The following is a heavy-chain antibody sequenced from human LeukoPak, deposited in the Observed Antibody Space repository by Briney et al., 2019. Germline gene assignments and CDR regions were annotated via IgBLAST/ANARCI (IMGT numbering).Heavy chain of an antibody. Sequence: PGGPLRLSCAASGFTFSSYSMNWVRQAPGKGLEWVSHISSSSSTIYYADSVKGRFTISRDNAKNSLYLQMNSLRAEDTALYHCARAKSTFGGIIVPYDPWGQGTLVTVSS. D-gene: IGHD3-16*02. CDR3: ARAKSTFGGIIVPYDP. CDR1: GFTFSSYS. J-gene: IGHJ5*02. CDR2: ISSSSSTI. V-gene: IGHV3-48*04.